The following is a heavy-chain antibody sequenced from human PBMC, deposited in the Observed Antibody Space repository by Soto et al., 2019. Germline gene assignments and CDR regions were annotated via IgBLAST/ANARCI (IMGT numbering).Heavy chain of an antibody. Sequence: QVHLQQSGPGLVNPSETLSVTCTVSGGSMSSYYWTWIRQPAGKGLEWIGRVYSSGGTHYNPSLKSRVTISLDTAKNQFSLRLLSVTDADTAVDYCARGQRFSRWFDPWGQGTLVTVSS. J-gene: IGHJ5*02. D-gene: IGHD3-3*01. CDR1: GGSMSSYY. V-gene: IGHV4-4*07. CDR3: ARGQRFSRWFDP. CDR2: VYSSGGT.